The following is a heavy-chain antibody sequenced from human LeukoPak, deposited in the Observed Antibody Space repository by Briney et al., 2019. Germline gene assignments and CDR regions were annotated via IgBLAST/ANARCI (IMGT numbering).Heavy chain of an antibody. J-gene: IGHJ6*03. CDR1: GGSISSYY. CDR3: ARASLLTDYYYMDV. V-gene: IGHV4-4*07. D-gene: IGHD4/OR15-4a*01. Sequence: SETLSLTCTVSGGSISSYYWSWIRQPAGKGLEWIGRIYTSGSTNYNPSLKSRVTMSVDTSKNQFSLKLSSVTAADTAVYYCARASLLTDYYYMDVWGKGTTVTISS. CDR2: IYTSGST.